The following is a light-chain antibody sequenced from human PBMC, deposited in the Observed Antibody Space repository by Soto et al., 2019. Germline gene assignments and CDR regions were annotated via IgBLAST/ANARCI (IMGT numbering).Light chain of an antibody. Sequence: HSVLTQPASVSGSPGQSITISCTGTSSDVGSYNLVSWYQQHPGKAPKLMIYEVSERPSGVSNRFSGSKSGNTASLTISGLQAEDEADYYCCSYATPRLFGGGTKVTVL. J-gene: IGLJ2*01. CDR2: EVS. V-gene: IGLV2-23*02. CDR1: SSDVGSYNL. CDR3: CSYATPRL.